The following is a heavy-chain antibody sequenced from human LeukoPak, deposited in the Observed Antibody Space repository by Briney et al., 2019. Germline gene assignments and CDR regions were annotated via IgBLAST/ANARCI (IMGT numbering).Heavy chain of an antibody. V-gene: IGHV4-39*01. D-gene: IGHD3-10*01. J-gene: IGHJ4*02. CDR1: RFTFSSYSMN. CDR3: ARRVRGVKRFDY. Sequence: GSLRLSCAASRFTFSSYSMNWVRQAPGKGLEWIGSIYYSGSTYYNPSLKSRVTISVDTSKNQFSLKLSSVTAADTAVYYCARRVRGVKRFDYRGQGTLVTVSS. CDR2: IYYSGST.